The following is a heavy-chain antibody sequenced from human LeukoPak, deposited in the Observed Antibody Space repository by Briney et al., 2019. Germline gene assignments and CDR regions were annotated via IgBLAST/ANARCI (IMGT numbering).Heavy chain of an antibody. V-gene: IGHV1-46*01. CDR3: ARAYDSSGYYYPIEYFQH. CDR1: GYTFTSYY. J-gene: IGHJ1*01. Sequence: ASVKVSCKASGYTFTSYYMHWVRQAPGQGLEWMGIINSSGGSTSYAQKFQGRVTMTRDTSTSTVYMELNSLRSEDTAVYYCARAYDSSGYYYPIEYFQHWGQGTLVTVFS. D-gene: IGHD3-22*01. CDR2: INSSGGST.